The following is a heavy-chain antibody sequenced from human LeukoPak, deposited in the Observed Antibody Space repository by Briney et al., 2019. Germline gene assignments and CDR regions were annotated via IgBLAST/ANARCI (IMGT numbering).Heavy chain of an antibody. CDR3: ARATVWYDFWSGYYSPYGMDV. J-gene: IGHJ6*02. D-gene: IGHD3-3*01. V-gene: IGHV1-18*01. Sequence: ASVKVSCKASGYTFTSYGISWVRQAPGQGLEWMGWISAYNGNTNYAQKLQGRATMTTDTSTSTAYMELRSLRSDDTAVYYCARATVWYDFWSGYYSPYGMDVWGQGTTVTVSS. CDR1: GYTFTSYG. CDR2: ISAYNGNT.